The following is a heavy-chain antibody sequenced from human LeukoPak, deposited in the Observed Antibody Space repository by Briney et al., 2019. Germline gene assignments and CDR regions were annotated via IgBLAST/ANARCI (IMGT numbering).Heavy chain of an antibody. CDR3: ARDSYNWNYRDAFDI. J-gene: IGHJ3*02. V-gene: IGHV3-7*01. CDR2: IKQDGSEK. D-gene: IGHD1-7*01. CDR1: GGSISSSSYY. Sequence: ETLSLTCTVSGGSISSSSYYWGWIRQPPGKGLEWVANIKQDGSEKYYVDSVKGRFTISRDNAKNSLYLQMNSLRAEDTAVYYCARDSYNWNYRDAFDIWGQGTMVTVSS.